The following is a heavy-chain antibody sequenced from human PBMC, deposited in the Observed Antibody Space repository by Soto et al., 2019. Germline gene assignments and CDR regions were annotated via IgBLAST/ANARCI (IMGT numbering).Heavy chain of an antibody. CDR2: IYYSGST. Sequence: SETLSLTCTVSGGSISSYYWSWIRQPPGKGLEWIGYIYYSGSTNYNPSLKSRVTISVDTSKNQFSLKLSSVTAADTAVYYCARGSGYQDAFDSWGQGTMVTVSS. D-gene: IGHD3-3*01. J-gene: IGHJ3*02. V-gene: IGHV4-59*01. CDR3: ARGSGYQDAFDS. CDR1: GGSISSYY.